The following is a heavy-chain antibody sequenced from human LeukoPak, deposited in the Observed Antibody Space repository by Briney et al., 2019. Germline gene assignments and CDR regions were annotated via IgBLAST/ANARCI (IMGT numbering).Heavy chain of an antibody. CDR1: GYTFTSYY. CDR2: INPSGGST. Sequence: ASVKVSCKASGYTFTSYYMHWVRQAPGQGLERMGIINPSGGSTSYAQKFQGRVTMTRDTSTSTVYMELSSLKSEDTAVYYCARGIGGSYYVGYYFDYWGQGTLVTVSS. CDR3: ARGIGGSYYVGYYFDY. V-gene: IGHV1-46*01. D-gene: IGHD1-26*01. J-gene: IGHJ4*02.